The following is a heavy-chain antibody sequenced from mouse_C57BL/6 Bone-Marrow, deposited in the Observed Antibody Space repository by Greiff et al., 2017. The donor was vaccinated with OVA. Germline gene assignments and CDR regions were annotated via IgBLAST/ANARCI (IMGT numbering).Heavy chain of an antibody. CDR3: ARIEGEGYGYDYFDY. D-gene: IGHD2-2*01. V-gene: IGHV3-6*01. J-gene: IGHJ2*01. Sequence: EVKLVESGPGLVKPSQSLSLTCSVTGYSITSGYYWNWIRQFPGNKLEWMGYISYDGSNNYNPSLKNRISITRDTSKNQFFLKLNSVTTEDPATYYCARIEGEGYGYDYFDYWGQGTTLTVSS. CDR2: ISYDGSN. CDR1: GYSITSGYY.